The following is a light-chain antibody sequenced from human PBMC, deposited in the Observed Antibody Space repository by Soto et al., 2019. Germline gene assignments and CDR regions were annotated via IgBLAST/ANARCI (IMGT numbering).Light chain of an antibody. CDR2: EVS. CDR1: SSDIGTYNY. CDR3: SSYTVTSVTLYV. Sequence: QSALTQPASVSGSPGQSITISGTGTSSDIGTYNYVSWYQQHPGKAPKVMTYEVSNRPSGVSNRFSGSKSGNTASLTISGLQAEDEADYYCSSYTVTSVTLYVFGTGTKLTVL. J-gene: IGLJ1*01. V-gene: IGLV2-14*01.